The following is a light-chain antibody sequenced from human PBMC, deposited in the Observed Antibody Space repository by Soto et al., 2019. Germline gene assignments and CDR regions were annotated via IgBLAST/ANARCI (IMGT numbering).Light chain of an antibody. Sequence: QSVLTQPPSVSEAPRQRVTISCSGSSSNIGNNAVNWYQQLPGKAPKLLIYYDDLLPSGVSDRFSGSKSGTSASLAISGLQSEDEADYYCAAWDDSLKYVVFGGGIKLTVL. V-gene: IGLV1-36*01. CDR3: AAWDDSLKYVV. CDR2: YDD. CDR1: SSNIGNNA. J-gene: IGLJ2*01.